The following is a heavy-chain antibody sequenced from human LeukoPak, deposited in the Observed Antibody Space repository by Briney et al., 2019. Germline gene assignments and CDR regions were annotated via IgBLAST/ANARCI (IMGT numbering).Heavy chain of an antibody. CDR1: GFTFDDYA. V-gene: IGHV3-9*01. CDR2: ISWNSGSI. Sequence: GGALRLSCAASGFTFDDYAMHWVRQAPGKGLEWGSGISWNSGSIGYADSVKGRFTISRDNAKNSLYLQMNSLRAEDTALYYCAKDRNYGSGSYYTNWGQGTLVTVSS. D-gene: IGHD3-10*01. CDR3: AKDRNYGSGSYYTN. J-gene: IGHJ4*02.